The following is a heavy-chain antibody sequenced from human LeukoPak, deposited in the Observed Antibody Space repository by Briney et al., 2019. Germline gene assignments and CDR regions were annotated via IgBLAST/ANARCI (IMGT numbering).Heavy chain of an antibody. Sequence: PGGSLRLSCAASGFTFSSYSMNWVRQAPGKGLEWVSSISSSSSYIYYADSVKGRFTISRDNAKNSLYLQMNSLRAEDTAVYYCAREGRVVPAAKGDDYYYYYYMDVWGKGTTVTVSS. V-gene: IGHV3-21*01. CDR2: ISSSSSYI. J-gene: IGHJ6*03. CDR1: GFTFSSYS. D-gene: IGHD2-2*01. CDR3: AREGRVVPAAKGDDYYYYYYMDV.